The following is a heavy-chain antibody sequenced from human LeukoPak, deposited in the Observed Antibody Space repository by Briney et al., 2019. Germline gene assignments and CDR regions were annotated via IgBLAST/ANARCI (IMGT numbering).Heavy chain of an antibody. J-gene: IGHJ4*02. CDR1: GFTFITYT. Sequence: GGSLRLSCAASGFTFITYTMDWVRQAPGKGLEWVSSISSSRDYIYYADSVKGRFTISRDNAKNSLYLQMNSLRAEDTAVYYCAKATGYLLWGQGTLVTVSS. CDR2: ISSSRDYI. D-gene: IGHD1-14*01. V-gene: IGHV3-21*04. CDR3: AKATGYLL.